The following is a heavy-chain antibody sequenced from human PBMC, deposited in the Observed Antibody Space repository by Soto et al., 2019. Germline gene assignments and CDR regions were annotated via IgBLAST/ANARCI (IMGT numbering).Heavy chain of an antibody. CDR1: GFTFSSYS. CDR3: AREHRYYYYMDV. V-gene: IGHV3-48*01. Sequence: PGGSLGLSSAASGFTFSSYSMNWARQAPGKGLEWVSYISSSSSTIYYADSVKGRFTISRDNAKNSLYLQMNSLRAEDTAVYYCAREHRYYYYMDVWGKGTTVTVSS. J-gene: IGHJ6*03. CDR2: ISSSSSTI.